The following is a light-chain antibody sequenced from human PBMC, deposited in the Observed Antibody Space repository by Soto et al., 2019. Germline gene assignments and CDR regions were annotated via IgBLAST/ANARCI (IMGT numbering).Light chain of an antibody. Sequence: DSQMTPSPSSLSASVLYIFPITCRASQGISNYLAWYQQKPGKVPKLLIYAASTLQSGVPSRFSGSGSGTDFTLTISSLQPEDVATYYCQKYNSASWTCGQGTTGDIK. CDR1: QGISNY. CDR2: AAS. J-gene: IGKJ1*01. V-gene: IGKV1-27*01. CDR3: QKYNSASWT.